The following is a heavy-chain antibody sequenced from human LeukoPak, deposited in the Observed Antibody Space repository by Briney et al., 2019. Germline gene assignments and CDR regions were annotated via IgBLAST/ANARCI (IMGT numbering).Heavy chain of an antibody. V-gene: IGHV4-59*01. D-gene: IGHD3-22*01. CDR2: VYYSGDT. CDR3: VRISETYYYDSSGLDFDY. Sequence: SETLSLTRTVSNGSMSNYYWSWIRQPPGKGLEWIGYVYYSGDTNYNPSLKSRVTLSVDTSKNQFSLKLYSVTAADTAMYYCVRISETYYYDSSGLDFDYWGQGTLVTVSS. CDR1: NGSMSNYY. J-gene: IGHJ4*02.